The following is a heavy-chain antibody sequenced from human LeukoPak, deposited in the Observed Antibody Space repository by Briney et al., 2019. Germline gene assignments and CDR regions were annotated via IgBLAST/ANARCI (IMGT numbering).Heavy chain of an antibody. CDR2: IKSKTDGGTT. V-gene: IGHV3-15*01. D-gene: IGHD5-18*01. J-gene: IGHJ4*02. Sequence: NPGGSLRLSCAGSEFTFEDYAMSWVRQAPGKGLEWVGRIKSKTDGGTTDYAAPVKGRFTISRDDSKNTLYLQMNSLKTEDTAVYYCTTIRGYSFYYFDYWGQGTLVTVSS. CDR1: EFTFEDYA. CDR3: TTIRGYSFYYFDY.